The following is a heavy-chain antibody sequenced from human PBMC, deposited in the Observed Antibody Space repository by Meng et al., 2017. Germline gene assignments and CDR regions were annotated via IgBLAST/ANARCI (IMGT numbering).Heavy chain of an antibody. V-gene: IGHV4-34*01. D-gene: IGHD6-13*01. CDR1: GGAVSGYY. Sequence: QVKCHRRRSVRLNLSHTPSLTCAVYGGAVSGYYLSWIRHPPVKGLEWIGECNHSGSTNYNPSLKIRVTISVDTSTNQFSLKLSSVTAADTAVYYCARGKHSSSTLTFYNYWGQGTLVTVSS. J-gene: IGHJ4*02. CDR2: CNHSGST. CDR3: ARGKHSSSTLTFYNY.